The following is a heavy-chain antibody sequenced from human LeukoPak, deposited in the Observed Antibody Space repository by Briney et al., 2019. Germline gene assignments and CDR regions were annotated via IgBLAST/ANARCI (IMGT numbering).Heavy chain of an antibody. CDR2: ISAYNGNT. Sequence: ASVKVSCKASGCTFTSYGISWVRQAPGQGLEWMGWISAYNGNTNYAQKLQGRVTMTTDTSTSTAYMELRSLRSDDTAVYYCARSYGSGSPPWFDPWGQGTLVTVSS. J-gene: IGHJ5*02. CDR1: GCTFTSYG. CDR3: ARSYGSGSPPWFDP. D-gene: IGHD3-10*01. V-gene: IGHV1-18*04.